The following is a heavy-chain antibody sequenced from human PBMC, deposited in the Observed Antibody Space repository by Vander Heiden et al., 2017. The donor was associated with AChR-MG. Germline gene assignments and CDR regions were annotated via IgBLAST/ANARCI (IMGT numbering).Heavy chain of an antibody. Sequence: QVRLQESGPGLVKPSQTLSLTCTVSGGSISSGDYYWCSSRQPPGKGPEWMGYIYYSGSTYFNPSLNSRVTISLDTSKNQFSLNLRFVTAADTAVYYCARARYDYVWGSYRPQTFDIWGQGTMVTVSA. D-gene: IGHD3-16*02. J-gene: IGHJ3*02. V-gene: IGHV4-30-4*01. CDR2: IYYSGST. CDR1: GGSISSGDYY. CDR3: ARARYDYVWGSYRPQTFDI.